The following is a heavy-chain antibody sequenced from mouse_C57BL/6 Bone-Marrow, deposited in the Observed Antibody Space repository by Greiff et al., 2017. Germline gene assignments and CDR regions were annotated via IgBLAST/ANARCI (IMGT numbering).Heavy chain of an antibody. CDR3: ARRDGNYEAWFAY. Sequence: QVQLQQPGAELVRPGSSVKLSCKASGYTFTSYWMHWVKQRPIQGLEWIGNIDPSDSETHYNQKFKDKAILTVDKSSSTAYMQLSSLTSEDSAVYYCARRDGNYEAWFAYWGQGTLVTVSA. CDR1: GYTFTSYW. J-gene: IGHJ3*01. V-gene: IGHV1-52*01. D-gene: IGHD2-1*01. CDR2: IDPSDSET.